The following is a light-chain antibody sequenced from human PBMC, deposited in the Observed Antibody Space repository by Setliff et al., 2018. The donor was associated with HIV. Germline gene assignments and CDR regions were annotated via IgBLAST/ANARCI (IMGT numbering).Light chain of an antibody. J-gene: IGLJ1*01. Sequence: QSVLTQPASVSGSPGQSITISCTGTNSDVGGYNYVSWYQQHPGKAPKLMIYEVSKRPSGVSNRFSGSKSDNTASLTISGLQAEDEADYYCSSYTRSATDVFGTGTKVTVL. CDR1: NSDVGGYNY. CDR2: EVS. CDR3: SSYTRSATDV. V-gene: IGLV2-14*01.